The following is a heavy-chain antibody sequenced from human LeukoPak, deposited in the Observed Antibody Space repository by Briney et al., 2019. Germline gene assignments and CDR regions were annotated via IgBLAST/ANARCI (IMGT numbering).Heavy chain of an antibody. Sequence: GGSLRLSCAASGSTFSSYAMSWVRQAPGKGLEWVSAISGSGGSTYYADSVKGRFTISRDNSKNTLYLQMNSLRAEDTAVYYCAKARSIAVAGTVDYWGQGTLVTVSS. CDR2: ISGSGGST. CDR1: GSTFSSYA. J-gene: IGHJ4*02. CDR3: AKARSIAVAGTVDY. D-gene: IGHD6-19*01. V-gene: IGHV3-23*01.